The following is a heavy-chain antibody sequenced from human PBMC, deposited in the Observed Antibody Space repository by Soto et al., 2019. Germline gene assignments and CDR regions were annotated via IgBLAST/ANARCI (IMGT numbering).Heavy chain of an antibody. V-gene: IGHV5-10-1*01. D-gene: IGHD3-10*01. CDR3: ARVGTATGENYYYYGMEV. CDR2: IDPSDSYT. Sequence: PGESLKISCKGSGYSFTSYWISWVRQMPGKGLEWMGRIDPSDSYTNYSPSFQGHVTISADKSISTAYLQWSSLKASDTAMYYCARVGTATGENYYYYGMEVWGQGTTVTVSS. J-gene: IGHJ6*02. CDR1: GYSFTSYW.